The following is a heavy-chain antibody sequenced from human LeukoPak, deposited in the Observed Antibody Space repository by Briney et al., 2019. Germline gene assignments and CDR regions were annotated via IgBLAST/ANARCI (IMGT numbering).Heavy chain of an antibody. CDR3: ARTLIPTTDTL. D-gene: IGHD3-16*01. J-gene: IGHJ4*02. CDR1: GLTLTSYE. V-gene: IGHV3-48*03. CDR2: ISSSGNTI. Sequence: GGSLRLSCAASGLTLTSYEVNWVRQAPGKGLEWISYISSSGNTIFYADSVKGRFTISRDNAKNSLYLQMHSLRAEDTAIYYCARTLIPTTDTLWGQGTLVTVSS.